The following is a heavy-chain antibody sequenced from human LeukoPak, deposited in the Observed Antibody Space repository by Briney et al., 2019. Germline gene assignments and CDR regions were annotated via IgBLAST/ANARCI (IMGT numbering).Heavy chain of an antibody. J-gene: IGHJ4*02. CDR1: GFTFSNYW. CDR2: IHSDGSIT. V-gene: IGHV3-74*01. CDR3: VRDRTTVTLFDY. Sequence: GGSLRLSCVASGFTFSNYWMHWVRQAPGKGLLWVSRIHSDGSITGHADSVKGRFTISRDNAKNTVYLQVNSLRVEDTAVYYCVRDRTTVTLFDYWGQGTLVTVSS. D-gene: IGHD4-11*01.